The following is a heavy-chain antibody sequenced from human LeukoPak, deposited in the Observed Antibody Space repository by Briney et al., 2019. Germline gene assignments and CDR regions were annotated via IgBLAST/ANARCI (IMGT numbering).Heavy chain of an antibody. J-gene: IGHJ4*02. CDR1: GFTFSIYA. V-gene: IGHV3-23*01. Sequence: GGSLRLSCAASGFTFSIYAMNWVRQAPGEGPEWVSSISGSGGEIRYADSVKGRFTTSRDNSQNTLYLRMNSLRVEDTAIYYCAKYSKSALAAAGPNFDCWGQGTLVTVSS. D-gene: IGHD6-25*01. CDR2: ISGSGGEI. CDR3: AKYSKSALAAAGPNFDC.